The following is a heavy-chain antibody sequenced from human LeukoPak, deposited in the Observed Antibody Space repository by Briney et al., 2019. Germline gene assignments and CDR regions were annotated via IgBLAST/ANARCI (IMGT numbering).Heavy chain of an antibody. D-gene: IGHD5-18*01. CDR1: GFTFSSYA. J-gene: IGHJ4*02. CDR3: ARGSGYSYSFTGRERAKSRLDY. V-gene: IGHV3-23*01. Sequence: GGSLRLSCAASGFTFSSYAMSWVRQAPGKGLEWVSAISGRGGSTYYADSVKGRFTISRDSSKNTLYLQMNSLRAADTAVYYCARGSGYSYSFTGRERAKSRLDYWGQGTLVTVSS. CDR2: ISGRGGST.